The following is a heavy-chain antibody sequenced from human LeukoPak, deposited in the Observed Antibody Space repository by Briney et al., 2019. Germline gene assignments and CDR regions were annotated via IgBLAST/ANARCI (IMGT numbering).Heavy chain of an antibody. J-gene: IGHJ6*02. D-gene: IGHD6-25*01. V-gene: IGHV3-9*01. Sequence: GRSLRLSCAASGFTFDDYAMHWVRQAPGKGLEWVSGISWNSGSIGYADSVKGRFTISRDNAKNSLYLQMNSLSAEDTALYYCAKSGFGYYYYCMDVWGQGTTVTVSS. CDR1: GFTFDDYA. CDR2: ISWNSGSI. CDR3: AKSGFGYYYYCMDV.